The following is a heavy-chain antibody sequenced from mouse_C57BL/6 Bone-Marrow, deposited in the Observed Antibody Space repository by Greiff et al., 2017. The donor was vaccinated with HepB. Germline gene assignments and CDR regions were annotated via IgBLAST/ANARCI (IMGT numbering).Heavy chain of an antibody. V-gene: IGHV3-6*01. J-gene: IGHJ3*01. Sequence: ESGPGLVKPSQSLSLTCSVTGYSITSGYYWNWIRQFPGNKLEWMGYISYDGSNNYNPSLKNRISITRDTSKNQFFLKLNSVTTEDTATYDCAGELGREFAYWGQGTLVTVSA. CDR1: GYSITSGYY. D-gene: IGHD4-1*01. CDR3: AGELGREFAY. CDR2: ISYDGSN.